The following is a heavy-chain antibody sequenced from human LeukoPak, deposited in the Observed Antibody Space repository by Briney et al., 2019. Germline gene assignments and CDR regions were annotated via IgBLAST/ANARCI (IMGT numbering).Heavy chain of an antibody. CDR1: GFTFSSYW. V-gene: IGHV3-7*01. Sequence: GGSLRLSCAASGFTFSSYWMSWVRQAPGKGLEWVANIKQDGSEKYYVDSVKGRFTISRDNAKNSLYLQMNSLRAEDTAEYYCARDGGYGDYVPVFYYYYYGMDVWGQGTTVTVSS. J-gene: IGHJ6*02. CDR3: ARDGGYGDYVPVFYYYYYGMDV. CDR2: IKQDGSEK. D-gene: IGHD4-17*01.